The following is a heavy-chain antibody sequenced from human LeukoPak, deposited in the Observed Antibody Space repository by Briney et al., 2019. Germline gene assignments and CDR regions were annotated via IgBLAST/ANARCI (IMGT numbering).Heavy chain of an antibody. CDR1: GGSISSGSYY. CDR2: IYTSGST. CDR3: ARVRIAAAGTNWFDP. V-gene: IGHV4-61*02. Sequence: MPSETLSLTCTGSGGSISSGSYYWSWIRQPAGKGLEWIGRIYTSGSTNYNPSLKSRVTISVDTSKNQFSLKLSSVTAADTAVYYCARVRIAAAGTNWFDPWGQGTLVTVSS. J-gene: IGHJ5*02. D-gene: IGHD6-13*01.